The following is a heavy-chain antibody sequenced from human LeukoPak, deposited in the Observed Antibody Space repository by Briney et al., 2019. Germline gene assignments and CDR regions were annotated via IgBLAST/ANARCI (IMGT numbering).Heavy chain of an antibody. J-gene: IGHJ3*02. CDR1: GFSFSSYE. D-gene: IGHD3-9*01. V-gene: IGHV3-48*03. CDR3: ARELQTTGPDAFDI. CDR2: ISSSGSAI. Sequence: GGSLRLSCAASGFSFSSYEMIWVRQAPGQGLEWVSYISSSGSAIYYADSLKGRFTISRDNAKNSLYLQMNSLRAEDTAVYYCARELQTTGPDAFDIWGQGTMVTVSS.